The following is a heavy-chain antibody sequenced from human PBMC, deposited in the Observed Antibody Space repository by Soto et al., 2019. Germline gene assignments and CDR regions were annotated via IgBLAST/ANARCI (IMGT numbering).Heavy chain of an antibody. J-gene: IGHJ4*02. CDR2: IIPIFGTA. Sequence: SVKVSCKASGGTFSSYAISWVRQAPGQGLEWMGGIIPIFGTANYAQKFQGRVTMTRDTSTSTVYMELSSLRSEDTAVYYCARSWNYYDSSGSPYLFDYWGQGTLVTVSS. D-gene: IGHD3-22*01. CDR1: GGTFSSYA. CDR3: ARSWNYYDSSGSPYLFDY. V-gene: IGHV1-69*05.